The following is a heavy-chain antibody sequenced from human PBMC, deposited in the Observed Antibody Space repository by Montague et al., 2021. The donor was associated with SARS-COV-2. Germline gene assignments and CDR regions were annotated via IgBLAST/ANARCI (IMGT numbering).Heavy chain of an antibody. V-gene: IGHV1-24*01. CDR1: GYSLASFY. CDR3: STVGIDVITYALAI. Sequence: SVKVSCKVSGYSLASFYMDIHWVRQAPGKGLEWMGEFDPQADKTTFAQNFQGRLSMTEDRSTDTFYMELSSLRSEDTAMYYCSTVGIDVITYALAIWGQGTMVTVSS. D-gene: IGHD1-26*01. CDR2: FDPQADKT. J-gene: IGHJ3*02.